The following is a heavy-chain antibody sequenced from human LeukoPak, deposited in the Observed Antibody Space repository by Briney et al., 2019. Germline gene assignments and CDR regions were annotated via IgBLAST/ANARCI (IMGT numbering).Heavy chain of an antibody. CDR2: INAGNGNT. Sequence: ASVKVSCKASGYTFTSYAMHWERQAPGQRLEWMGWINAGNGNTKYSQKFQGRVTITRDTSARTAYMELSSLRSEDTAVYYCARGKGSSSWYVAPYNWFDPWGQGTLVTVSS. CDR1: GYTFTSYA. V-gene: IGHV1-3*01. J-gene: IGHJ5*02. CDR3: ARGKGSSSWYVAPYNWFDP. D-gene: IGHD6-13*01.